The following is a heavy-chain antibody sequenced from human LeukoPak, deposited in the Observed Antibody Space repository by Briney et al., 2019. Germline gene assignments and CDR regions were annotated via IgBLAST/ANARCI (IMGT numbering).Heavy chain of an antibody. CDR3: AREWCKKYYYYGMDV. D-gene: IGHD2-8*01. CDR2: INPNSGGT. J-gene: IGHJ6*02. Sequence: ASVKVSCKSSGYTFTGYYMHWVRLAPGQGLEWMGWINPNSGGTNYAQKFQGRVTMTRDTSISTAYMELSRLRSDDTAVYYCAREWCKKYYYYGMDVWGQGTTVTVSS. V-gene: IGHV1-2*02. CDR1: GYTFTGYY.